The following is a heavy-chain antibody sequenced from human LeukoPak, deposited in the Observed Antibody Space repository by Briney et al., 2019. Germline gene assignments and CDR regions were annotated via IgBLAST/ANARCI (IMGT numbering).Heavy chain of an antibody. D-gene: IGHD1-26*01. CDR1: GFTFSSYA. Sequence: GGSLRLSCAASGFTFSSYAMHWVRQAPGKGLEWVAVISYDGSNKYYADSVKGRFTISRDNSKNTLYLQMNSLRAEDTAVYYCARTSGSYWAGIGYWGQGTLVTVSS. CDR2: ISYDGSNK. V-gene: IGHV3-30-3*01. J-gene: IGHJ4*02. CDR3: ARTSGSYWAGIGY.